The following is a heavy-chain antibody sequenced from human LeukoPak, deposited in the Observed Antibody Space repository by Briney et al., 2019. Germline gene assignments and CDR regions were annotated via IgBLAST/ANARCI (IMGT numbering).Heavy chain of an antibody. V-gene: IGHV3-30*02. Sequence: GGSLRLSCAASGFIFSNYGMHWVRQAPGKVLEWVSFIRYDGSIKHYADSVKGRFTISRDNSKNALYLQMSSLRTEDTAVYYCANGPHYNILTGYYKVRSHLDYWGQGTLVTVSS. CDR3: ANGPHYNILTGYYKVRSHLDY. CDR2: IRYDGSIK. D-gene: IGHD3-9*01. J-gene: IGHJ4*02. CDR1: GFIFSNYG.